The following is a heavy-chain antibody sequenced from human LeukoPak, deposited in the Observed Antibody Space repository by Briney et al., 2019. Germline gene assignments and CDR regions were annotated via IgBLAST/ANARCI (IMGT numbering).Heavy chain of an antibody. J-gene: IGHJ4*02. V-gene: IGHV3-23*01. Sequence: PGGSLRLSCAASGFTFSSYAMSWVRQAPGKGLEWASGISGSGGGTYYADSVKGRFTISRDDSKNTMYLQMNSLRAEDTAVYYCARAGSIRFDYWGQGTLVTVSS. CDR2: ISGSGGGT. D-gene: IGHD1-26*01. CDR1: GFTFSSYA. CDR3: ARAGSIRFDY.